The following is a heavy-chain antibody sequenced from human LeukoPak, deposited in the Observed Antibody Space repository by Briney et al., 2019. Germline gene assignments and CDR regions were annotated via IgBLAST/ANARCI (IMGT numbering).Heavy chain of an antibody. CDR1: GYTFSNYY. D-gene: IGHD3-22*01. CDR3: ARGLRQYDSSGYNDY. Sequence: ASVKVSCKASGYTFSNYYMHWVRQAPGQGLEWMGIFNPSGGSTNYAQKFQGRVTMTRDTSTSTVYMEVSSLRSEDTAVYYCARGLRQYDSSGYNDYWGQGTPVTVSS. CDR2: FNPSGGST. V-gene: IGHV1-46*01. J-gene: IGHJ4*02.